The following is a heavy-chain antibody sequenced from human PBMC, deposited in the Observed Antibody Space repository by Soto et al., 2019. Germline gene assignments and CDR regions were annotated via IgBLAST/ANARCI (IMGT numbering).Heavy chain of an antibody. CDR3: AGDCKWELPFPGSFDP. D-gene: IGHD1-26*01. J-gene: IGHJ5*02. CDR1: GGTFSSYA. CDR2: IIPIFGTA. Sequence: ASVKVSCKASGGTFSSYAISWVRQAPGQGLEWMGGIIPIFGTANYAQKFQGRVTITADESTSTAYMELSSLRSEDTAVYYCAGDCKWELPFPGSFDPWGQGTLVTVSS. V-gene: IGHV1-69*13.